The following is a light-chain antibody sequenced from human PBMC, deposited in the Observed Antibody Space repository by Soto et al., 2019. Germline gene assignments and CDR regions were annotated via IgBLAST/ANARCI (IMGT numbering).Light chain of an antibody. J-gene: IGKJ1*01. CDR2: EAS. CDR1: QSISGS. V-gene: IGKV1-5*03. Sequence: DIQMTQSPSTLSASVGDRVTIACRASQSISGSLAWYQQKPGKAPKLLIFEASNLKSGVPSRFSGSGSWTEYTLTISSLQTDDSSSYYCQQYNGYWTFGKGTRVEIK. CDR3: QQYNGYWT.